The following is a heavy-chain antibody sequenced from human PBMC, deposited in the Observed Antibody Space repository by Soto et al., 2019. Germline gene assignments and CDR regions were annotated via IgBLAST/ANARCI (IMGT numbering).Heavy chain of an antibody. V-gene: IGHV1-69*12. CDR2: IIPIFGTA. CDR1: GGTFSSYA. Sequence: QVQLVQSGAEVKKPRSSVKVSCKASGGTFSSYAISWVRQAPGQGLEWMGGIIPIFGTANYAQKFQGRVTITADESTSTAYMELSSLRSEDTAVYYCARGDYDSSGYYPKGGGMDVWGQGTTVTVSS. J-gene: IGHJ6*02. CDR3: ARGDYDSSGYYPKGGGMDV. D-gene: IGHD3-22*01.